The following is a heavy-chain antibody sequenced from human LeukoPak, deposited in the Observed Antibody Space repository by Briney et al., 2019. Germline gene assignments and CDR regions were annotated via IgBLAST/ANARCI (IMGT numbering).Heavy chain of an antibody. CDR3: ARDGGSGYDLIYFDY. CDR2: ISRSGAST. D-gene: IGHD5-12*01. J-gene: IGHJ4*02. CDR1: GFTLSTNA. Sequence: GGSLRLSCLTSGFTLSTNAMSWVRQAPGKGLEWISGISRSGASTYYADSVKGRFTISRDDSRNTLYLQMNSLRAEDTAVYYCARDGGSGYDLIYFDYWGQGTLVTVSS. V-gene: IGHV3-23*01.